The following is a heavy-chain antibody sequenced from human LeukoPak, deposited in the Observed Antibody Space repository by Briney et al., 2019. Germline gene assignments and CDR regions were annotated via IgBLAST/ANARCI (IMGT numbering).Heavy chain of an antibody. V-gene: IGHV1-69*13. CDR1: GGTFSSYA. Sequence: GASVKVSCKASGGTFSSYAISWVRQAPGQGLEWMGGIIPIFGTANYAQKFQGRVTITADESTSTAYMELSSLRSEDTAVYYCARSAYSSGWYAFDYWGQEPWSPSPQ. D-gene: IGHD6-19*01. CDR3: ARSAYSSGWYAFDY. CDR2: IIPIFGTA. J-gene: IGHJ4*01.